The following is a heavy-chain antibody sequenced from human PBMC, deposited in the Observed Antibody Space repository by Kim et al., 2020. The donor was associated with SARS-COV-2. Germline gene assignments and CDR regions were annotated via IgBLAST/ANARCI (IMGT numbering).Heavy chain of an antibody. Sequence: ASVKVSCKASGYTFTSYGISWVRQAPGQGLEWMGWISAYNGNTNYAQKLQGRVTMTTDTSTSTAYMELRSLRSDDTAVYYCARGNWELPSRCWFDPWGQGTLVTVSS. D-gene: IGHD1-26*01. CDR2: ISAYNGNT. CDR3: ARGNWELPSRCWFDP. CDR1: GYTFTSYG. J-gene: IGHJ5*02. V-gene: IGHV1-18*04.